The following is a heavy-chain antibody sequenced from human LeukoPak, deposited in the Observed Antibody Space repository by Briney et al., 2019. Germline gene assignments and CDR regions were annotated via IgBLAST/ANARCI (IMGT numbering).Heavy chain of an antibody. Sequence: SETLSLTCTVSGGSISSSSYYWGWIRQPPGKGLEWIGSIYYSGSTYYNLSLKSRVTISVDTSKNQFSLKLSSVTAADTAVYYCASLTYYYDSSEVDYWGQGTLVTVSS. D-gene: IGHD3-22*01. CDR1: GGSISSSSYY. CDR2: IYYSGST. V-gene: IGHV4-39*01. CDR3: ASLTYYYDSSEVDY. J-gene: IGHJ4*02.